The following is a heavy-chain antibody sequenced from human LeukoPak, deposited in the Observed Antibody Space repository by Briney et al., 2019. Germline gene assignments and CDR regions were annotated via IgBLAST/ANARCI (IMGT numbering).Heavy chain of an antibody. V-gene: IGHV3-48*01. CDR2: ISSPSSTR. D-gene: IGHD3-3*01. CDR1: GFTFSSYG. J-gene: IGHJ4*02. CDR3: ARAEGVVTPFDY. Sequence: GGSLRLSCAASGFTFSSYGMHWVRQAPGKGLEWVSYISSPSSTRYYADSVKGRFTISRDNAKNSLYLQMNSLRAEDTAVYYCARAEGVVTPFDYWGQGTLVTVSS.